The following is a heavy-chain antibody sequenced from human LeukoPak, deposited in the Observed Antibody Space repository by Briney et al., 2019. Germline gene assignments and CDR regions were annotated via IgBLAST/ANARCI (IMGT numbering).Heavy chain of an antibody. CDR1: AGSISSITFY. D-gene: IGHD3-9*01. CDR2: IYYSGST. Sequence: PETLSPTCTVSAGSISSITFYWGWIRQPPGKGLEWIGTIYYSGSTHYNPSLNSRVTISVDTSKNQFALRARSVTAADTAGYYCARGCAYYDILTGYYNLRRWFDPWGQGTLVTVSS. V-gene: IGHV4-39*01. CDR3: ARGCAYYDILTGYYNLRRWFDP. J-gene: IGHJ5*02.